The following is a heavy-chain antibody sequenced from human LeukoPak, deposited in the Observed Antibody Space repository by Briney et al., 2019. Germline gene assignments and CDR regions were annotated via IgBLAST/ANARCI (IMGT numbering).Heavy chain of an antibody. CDR3: ARNHVEMATLYYYYYMDV. Sequence: GGSLRLSCAASGFTFDDYAMHWVRQAPGKGLEWVSPISGDGGSTYYADSVKGRFTISRDNSKNSLYLQMNSLRTEDTALYYCARNHVEMATLYYYYYMDVWGKGTTVTVSS. J-gene: IGHJ6*03. CDR1: GFTFDDYA. CDR2: ISGDGGST. D-gene: IGHD5-24*01. V-gene: IGHV3-43*02.